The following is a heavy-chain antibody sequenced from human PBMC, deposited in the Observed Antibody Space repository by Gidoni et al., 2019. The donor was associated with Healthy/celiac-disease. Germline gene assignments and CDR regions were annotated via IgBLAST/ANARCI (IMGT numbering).Heavy chain of an antibody. CDR1: GFTFSSYS. Sequence: EVQLVESGGGLVQPGGSLRLSCAASGFTFSSYSMNWVRQAPGKGLEWVSYISSSSSTIYYADSVKGRFTISRDNAKNSLYLQMNSLRAEDTAVYYCARDSSSSSWYELNDAFDIWGQGTMVTVSS. V-gene: IGHV3-48*04. J-gene: IGHJ3*02. CDR2: ISSSSSTI. CDR3: ARDSSSSSWYELNDAFDI. D-gene: IGHD6-13*01.